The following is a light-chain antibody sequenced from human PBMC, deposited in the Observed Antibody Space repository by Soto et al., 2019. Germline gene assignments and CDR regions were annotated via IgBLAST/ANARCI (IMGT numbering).Light chain of an antibody. CDR1: QTVNSN. J-gene: IGKJ1*01. Sequence: EILITQSPATLSVSTGERATLACRASQTVNSNLAWYQQRPGQSPRLLIYDTSNRDTGIPARFSGSRSGTNFTLPISRLETEDFAVDYCQQRSDWPPTFGQGTKVDIK. CDR2: DTS. V-gene: IGKV3-11*01. CDR3: QQRSDWPPT.